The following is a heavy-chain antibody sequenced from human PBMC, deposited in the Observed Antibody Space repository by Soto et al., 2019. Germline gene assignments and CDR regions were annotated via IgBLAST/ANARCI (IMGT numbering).Heavy chain of an antibody. CDR1: GYTFTGYY. D-gene: IGHD3-22*01. V-gene: IGHV1-2*04. CDR3: ARWRYYYDSSGDLRTDYYGMDV. CDR2: INPNSGGT. Sequence: ASVKVSFKASGYTFTGYYMHWVRQAPGQGLEWMGWINPNSGGTNYAQKFQGWVTMTRDTSISTAYMELSRLRSDDTAVYYCARWRYYYDSSGDLRTDYYGMDVWGQGTTVTVSS. J-gene: IGHJ6*02.